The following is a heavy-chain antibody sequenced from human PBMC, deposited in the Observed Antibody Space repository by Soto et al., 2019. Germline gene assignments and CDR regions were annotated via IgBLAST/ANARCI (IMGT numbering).Heavy chain of an antibody. CDR3: ARDQTSGSYSYYYYYMDV. CDR2: IQSGGSA. J-gene: IGHJ6*03. D-gene: IGHD3-10*01. Sequence: GGSLRLSCAASGFSVSSKYMSWVRQAPGKGLEWVSLIQSGGSAYYAGSVKGRFTISRDNAKNSLYLQMNSLRAEDTAVYYCARDQTSGSYSYYYYYMDVWGKGTTVTVSS. V-gene: IGHV3-66*01. CDR1: GFSVSSKY.